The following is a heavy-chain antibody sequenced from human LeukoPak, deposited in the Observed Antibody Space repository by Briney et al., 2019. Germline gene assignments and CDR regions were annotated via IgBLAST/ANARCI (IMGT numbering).Heavy chain of an antibody. CDR2: IYQSGST. CDR3: ARVGTMVRGVMAPSYYFDY. D-gene: IGHD3-10*01. Sequence: ETLSLTCTVSGYSISSGYHWGWIRQPPGKGLEWIGSIYQSGSTYYNPSLKSRVTISVDTSKNQFSLKLRSVTAADPAVYYCARVGTMVRGVMAPSYYFDYWGQGTLVTVSS. V-gene: IGHV4-38-2*02. CDR1: GYSISSGYH. J-gene: IGHJ4*02.